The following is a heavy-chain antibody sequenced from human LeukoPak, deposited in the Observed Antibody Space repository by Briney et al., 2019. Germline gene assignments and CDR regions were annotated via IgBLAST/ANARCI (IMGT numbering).Heavy chain of an antibody. Sequence: SETLSLTCAVSGVSISSSEWWIWVRQPPGQGLERIGEIHRDGRTRYNPSLKSRVTMSIDYSKNQFSLKVSSVTAADTAIYYCGKTDIYFNPIDYWGPGSLVTVSS. CDR2: IHRDGRT. CDR3: GKTDIYFNPIDY. CDR1: GVSISSSEW. D-gene: IGHD3-9*01. V-gene: IGHV4-4*02. J-gene: IGHJ4*02.